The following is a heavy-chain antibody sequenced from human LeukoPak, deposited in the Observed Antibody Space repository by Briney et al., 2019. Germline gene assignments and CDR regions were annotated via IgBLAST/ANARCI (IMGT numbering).Heavy chain of an antibody. CDR2: IIPILGIA. CDR1: GGTFSSYA. Sequence: SVKVSCKASGGTFSSYAISWVRQAPGQGLEWMGRIIPILGIANYAQKFPGRVTITADKSTSTAYMELSSLRSEDTAVYYCAIPVGGAEYFQHWGQGTLVTVSS. V-gene: IGHV1-69*04. D-gene: IGHD1-26*01. J-gene: IGHJ1*01. CDR3: AIPVGGAEYFQH.